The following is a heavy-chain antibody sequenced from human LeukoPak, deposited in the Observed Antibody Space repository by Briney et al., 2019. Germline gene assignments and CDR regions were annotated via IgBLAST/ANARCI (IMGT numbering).Heavy chain of an antibody. Sequence: SETLSLTXTISGGSLSSSSYYWGWIRQPPGKGLEWIGNIYYSGRTYYNPSLKSRVTISVDTSKNDFSLKLSSVTAADTAVYYCARLYYYDSSGPPLWGQGTMVAVSS. V-gene: IGHV4-39*02. D-gene: IGHD3-22*01. CDR2: IYYSGRT. CDR1: GGSLSSSSYY. J-gene: IGHJ4*02. CDR3: ARLYYYDSSGPPL.